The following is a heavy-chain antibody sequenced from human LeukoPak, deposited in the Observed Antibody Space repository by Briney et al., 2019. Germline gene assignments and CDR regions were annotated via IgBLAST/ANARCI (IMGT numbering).Heavy chain of an antibody. D-gene: IGHD6-13*01. CDR3: ATGKRQLDY. Sequence: GGSLRLSCAASGFTVSTNYMSWVRQAPGKGLEWVSVIYSDSSTYYADSVKGRFTISRDNANNSMYLQMNSLRTEDTAVYYCATGKRQLDYWGQGTLVTVSS. J-gene: IGHJ4*02. CDR1: GFTVSTNY. V-gene: IGHV3-53*01. CDR2: IYSDSST.